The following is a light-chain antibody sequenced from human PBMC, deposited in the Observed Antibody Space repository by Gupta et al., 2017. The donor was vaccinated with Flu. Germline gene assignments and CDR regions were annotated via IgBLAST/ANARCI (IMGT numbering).Light chain of an antibody. CDR1: SSNIGSNT. Sequence: QSVLTQPPPASGPPGQRVTISCSGSSSNIGSNTVNCYPPPPGTAPNLLITSNSQRPSGVPERFAGSKSGNAATMAISGLQADEEADDYCEEWDDSDNGEGWVFGGGTKLAVL. CDR2: SNS. CDR3: EEWDDSDNGEGWV. J-gene: IGLJ3*02. V-gene: IGLV1-44*01.